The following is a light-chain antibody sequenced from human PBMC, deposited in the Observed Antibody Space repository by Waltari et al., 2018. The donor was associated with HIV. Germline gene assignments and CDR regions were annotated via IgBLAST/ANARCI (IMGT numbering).Light chain of an antibody. CDR1: SNDVGCFGL. V-gene: IGLV2-23*02. Sequence: HSALTQPASASGSPGQSITIYCTGTSNDVGCFGLVSWYQHHPGKAPKLIIFEVNKRPSGVSNRFSGSKSGNTASLTISGLQTEDETDYYCCSYARSRSLLFGGGTKLTVL. CDR3: CSYARSRSLL. CDR2: EVN. J-gene: IGLJ2*01.